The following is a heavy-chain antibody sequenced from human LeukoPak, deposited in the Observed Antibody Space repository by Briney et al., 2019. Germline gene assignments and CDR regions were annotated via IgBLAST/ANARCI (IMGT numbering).Heavy chain of an antibody. CDR2: INTDGSST. J-gene: IGHJ4*02. D-gene: IGHD6-6*01. CDR1: GFTFSSYW. V-gene: IGHV3-74*01. Sequence: GGSLRLSCAASGFTFSSYWMHWVRQAPGKGLVWVSRINTDGSSTTYADSVKGRFTISRDNAKNTLYLQMNSLRADGTAVYYCAREYSSSSGRCFDYWGQGTLV. CDR3: AREYSSSSGRCFDY.